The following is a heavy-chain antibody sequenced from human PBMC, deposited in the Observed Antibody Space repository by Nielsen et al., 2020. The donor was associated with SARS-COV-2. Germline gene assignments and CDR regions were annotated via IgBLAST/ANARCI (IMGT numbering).Heavy chain of an antibody. J-gene: IGHJ5*02. CDR3: ARRYYDFWSGYSGYNWFDP. CDR2: IYYSGST. CDR1: GGSISSNIYY. D-gene: IGHD3-3*01. Sequence: GSLRLSCTVSGGSISSNIYYWGWIRQPPGKGLEWIGSIYYSGSTYYNPSLKSRVTISVDTSKNQFSLKLSSVTAADTAVYYCARRYYDFWSGYSGYNWFDPWSQGTLVTVSS. V-gene: IGHV4-39*01.